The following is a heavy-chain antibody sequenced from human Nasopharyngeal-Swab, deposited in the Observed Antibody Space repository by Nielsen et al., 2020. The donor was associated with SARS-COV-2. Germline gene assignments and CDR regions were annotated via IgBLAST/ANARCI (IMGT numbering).Heavy chain of an antibody. Sequence: SETLSLTCAVYGGSFSGYYWSWIRQPPGKGLEWIEEINHSGSTNYNPSLKSRVTISVDTSKNQFSLKLSSVTAADTAVYYCARWGNSSSWYYFDYWGQGTLVTVSS. J-gene: IGHJ4*02. D-gene: IGHD6-13*01. CDR3: ARWGNSSSWYYFDY. CDR2: INHSGST. V-gene: IGHV4-34*01. CDR1: GGSFSGYY.